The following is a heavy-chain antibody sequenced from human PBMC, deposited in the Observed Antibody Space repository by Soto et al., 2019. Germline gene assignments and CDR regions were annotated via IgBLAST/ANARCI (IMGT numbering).Heavy chain of an antibody. V-gene: IGHV1-18*01. CDR2: ISAYNGKT. CDR3: ARVAGDDILTGYWNWFDP. Sequence: ASVKVSCKASGYTFTSYGISWGRQAPGQGVEGMGWISAYNGKTNYAQKLQGRVTMTTDTSTSTAYMELRSLRSDDTAVYYCARVAGDDILTGYWNWFDPWGQGTLVTVSS. D-gene: IGHD3-9*01. CDR1: GYTFTSYG. J-gene: IGHJ5*02.